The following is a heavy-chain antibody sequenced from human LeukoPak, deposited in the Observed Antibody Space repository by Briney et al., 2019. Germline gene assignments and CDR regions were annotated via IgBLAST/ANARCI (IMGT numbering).Heavy chain of an antibody. CDR1: GYTFTSYG. Sequence: ASVKVSCKASGYTFTSYGISWVRQAPGQGLEWMGWISAYNGNTNYAQKLQGRVTMTTDTSTSTAYMELRSLRSDDTAVYYCARDRAYYDILAGYYNDYFYGMDVWGQGTTVTVSS. J-gene: IGHJ6*02. V-gene: IGHV1-18*01. D-gene: IGHD3-9*01. CDR3: ARDRAYYDILAGYYNDYFYGMDV. CDR2: ISAYNGNT.